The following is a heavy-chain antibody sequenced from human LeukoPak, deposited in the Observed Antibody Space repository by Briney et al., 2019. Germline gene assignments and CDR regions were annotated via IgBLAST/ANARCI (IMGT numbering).Heavy chain of an antibody. CDR2: IIPIFGTA. J-gene: IGHJ4*02. Sequence: SVKVSCKASGGTFSSYAISWVRQAPGQGLEWMGGIIPIFGTANYAQKFQGRVTITTDGSTSTAYMELSSLRSEDTAVYYCASSGSYRPYDYWGQGTLVTVSS. CDR3: ASSGSYRPYDY. V-gene: IGHV1-69*05. D-gene: IGHD1-26*01. CDR1: GGTFSSYA.